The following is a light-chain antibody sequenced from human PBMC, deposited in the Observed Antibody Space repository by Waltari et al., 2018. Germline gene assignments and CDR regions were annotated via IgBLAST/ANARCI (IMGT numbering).Light chain of an antibody. J-gene: IGKJ1*01. CDR3: EKYGSSLWT. V-gene: IGKV1-39*02. CDR2: AAS. CDR1: QSITTY. Sequence: DIQMTQSPSSLSASIGDRVTITCRASQSITTYLNWYQQKPGKAPKLLIYAASSLQSGVPSRFSGSGSGTDFTLTISRLEPEDFAVYYCEKYGSSLWTFGQGTKVEIK.